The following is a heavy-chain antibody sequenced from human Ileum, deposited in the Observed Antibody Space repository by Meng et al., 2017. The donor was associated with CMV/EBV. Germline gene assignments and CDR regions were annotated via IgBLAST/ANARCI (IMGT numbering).Heavy chain of an antibody. D-gene: IGHD4-17*01. Sequence: GGSLRLSCAASGFTFFDYYMVWIRQAPGKGLEWVSYISNSGGTTHYADSMKGRFTISRDNAMNSLHLQMNSLRAEDTAVYYCAREMRRATTTLQAGYWGQGTLVTVSS. CDR3: AREMRRATTTLQAGY. CDR1: GFTFFDYY. CDR2: ISNSGGTT. J-gene: IGHJ4*02. V-gene: IGHV3-11*01.